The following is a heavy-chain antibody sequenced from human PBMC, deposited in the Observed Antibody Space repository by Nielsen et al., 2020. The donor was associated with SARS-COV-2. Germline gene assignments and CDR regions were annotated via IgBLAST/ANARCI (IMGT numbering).Heavy chain of an antibody. V-gene: IGHV3-53*04. D-gene: IGHD3-10*01. CDR1: GFTVSSNY. Sequence: GGSLRLSCAASGFTVSSNYMSWVRQAPGKGLEWVSVIYSGGSTYYADSVKGRFTISRHNSKNTLYLQMNSLRAEDTAVYYCARDGGFGAYNWFDPWGQGTLVTVSS. CDR2: IYSGGST. CDR3: ARDGGFGAYNWFDP. J-gene: IGHJ5*02.